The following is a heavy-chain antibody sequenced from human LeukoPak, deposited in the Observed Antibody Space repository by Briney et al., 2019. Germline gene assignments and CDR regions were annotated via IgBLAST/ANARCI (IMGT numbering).Heavy chain of an antibody. D-gene: IGHD2-21*01. Sequence: ASVKVSCRASGYSFTDYYMHWVRQAPGQGLEWMGWTNPNSGGTNSAQKFQGRVTMTRDTSITTVYMEVSWLTSDDTAIYYCARADRLHGGPYLIGPWGQGTLVTVSS. J-gene: IGHJ5*02. CDR2: TNPNSGGT. CDR3: ARADRLHGGPYLIGP. V-gene: IGHV1-2*02. CDR1: GYSFTDYY.